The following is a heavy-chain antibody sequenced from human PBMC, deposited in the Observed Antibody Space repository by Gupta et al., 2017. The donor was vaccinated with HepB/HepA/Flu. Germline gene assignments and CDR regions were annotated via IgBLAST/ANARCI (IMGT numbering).Heavy chain of an antibody. D-gene: IGHD3-22*01. J-gene: IGHJ4*02. V-gene: IGHV3-23*01. CDR3: AKGYDITAYWRGGDS. CDR2: INRSGGTT. CDR1: GFTFGNYP. Sequence: EVQLLESGGGLVQPGGSLRLSCAASGFTFGNYPMSWVRQAPGKGLEWVSEINRSGGTTNYAESVKGRFTISRDNSKNTLYLQMNSLRAEDTALYYCAKGYDITAYWRGGDSWGQGTLVTVSS.